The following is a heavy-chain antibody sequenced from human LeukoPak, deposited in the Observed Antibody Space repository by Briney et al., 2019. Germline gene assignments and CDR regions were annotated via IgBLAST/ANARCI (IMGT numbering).Heavy chain of an antibody. D-gene: IGHD5-18*01. CDR2: ISSNGGST. CDR1: GFTFSSYA. V-gene: IGHV3-64*01. Sequence: GGSLRLSCAASGFTFSSYAMHWVRQAPGKGLEYVSAISSNGGSTYYANSVKGRFTISRDNSKNTLYLQMGSLRAEDVAVYYCARDVRGYSYGSYYYYYYYMDVWGKGTTVTVSS. CDR3: ARDVRGYSYGSYYYYYYYMDV. J-gene: IGHJ6*03.